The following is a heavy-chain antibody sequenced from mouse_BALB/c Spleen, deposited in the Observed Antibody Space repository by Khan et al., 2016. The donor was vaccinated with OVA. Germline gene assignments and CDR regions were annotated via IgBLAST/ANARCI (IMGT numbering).Heavy chain of an antibody. Sequence: EVELVESGGGLVQPGGSLKLSCIVSGFTFSTFAMYRVRPAPEKRLEWVATSNSDGDYSYYPDSVKGRFTISRDSAKNTLSLSMTSLRSEATAMYSGARQNYGPFAYCAQGTLVTASA. CDR3: ARQNYGPFAY. CDR1: GFTFSTFA. CDR2: SNSDGDYS. J-gene: IGHJ3*01. V-gene: IGHV5-9-3*01. D-gene: IGHD1-1*01.